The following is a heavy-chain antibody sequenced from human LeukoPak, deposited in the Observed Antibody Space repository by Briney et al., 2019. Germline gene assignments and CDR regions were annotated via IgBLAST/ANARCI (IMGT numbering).Heavy chain of an antibody. D-gene: IGHD1-1*01. Sequence: PSQTLSLTCAISGDSVSSKSASWNWIRQSPSRGLEWLGRTYYKDKWYNEYAVSVKSRISINPDTSKNQFSLQLTSVTPEDTAVYYCARAGGTFDNWGQGTLVTVSS. CDR3: ARAGGTFDN. V-gene: IGHV6-1*01. J-gene: IGHJ4*02. CDR2: TYYKDKWYN. CDR1: GDSVSSKSAS.